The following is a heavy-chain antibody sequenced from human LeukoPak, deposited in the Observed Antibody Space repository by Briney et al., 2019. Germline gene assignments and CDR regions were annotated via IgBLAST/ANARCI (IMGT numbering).Heavy chain of an antibody. D-gene: IGHD2-15*01. CDR2: IYYSGST. J-gene: IGHJ4*02. Sequence: PSETLSLTCTVSGGSISSDDYYWSWIRQPPGKGLEWIGYIYYSGSTNHNPSLKSRVTISVDTSKNQFSLKLSSVTAADTAVYYCARGLGSGSDYWGQGTLVTVSS. V-gene: IGHV4-30-4*01. CDR3: ARGLGSGSDY. CDR1: GGSISSDDYY.